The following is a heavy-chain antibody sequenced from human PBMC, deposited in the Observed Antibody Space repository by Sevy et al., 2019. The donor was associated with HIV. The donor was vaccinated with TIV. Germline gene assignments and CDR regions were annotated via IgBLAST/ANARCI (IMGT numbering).Heavy chain of an antibody. Sequence: GGSLRLSCAASGFTFSSYSMNWVRQAPGKGLEWVSSISSSSSYIYYADSVKGRFTISRDNAKNSLYLQMNSLRAEDTAVYYCARDKGVRGVIIKDYYYYYMDVWGKGTTVTVSS. CDR1: GFTFSSYS. CDR2: ISSSSSYI. V-gene: IGHV3-21*01. D-gene: IGHD3-10*01. J-gene: IGHJ6*03. CDR3: ARDKGVRGVIIKDYYYYYMDV.